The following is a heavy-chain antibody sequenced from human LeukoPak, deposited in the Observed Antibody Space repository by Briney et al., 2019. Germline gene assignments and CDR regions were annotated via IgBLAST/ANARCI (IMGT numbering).Heavy chain of an antibody. CDR1: GGSISSSSYY. Sequence: SETLSLTCTVSGGSISSSSYYWGWLRQPPGKGLEWIGSIYYSGSTYYNPSLKSRVTISVDTSKNQFSLKLSSVTAADTAVYYCARRYQLLWGGEGWFDPWGQGTLVTVSA. CDR2: IYYSGST. J-gene: IGHJ5*02. CDR3: ARRYQLLWGGEGWFDP. D-gene: IGHD2-2*01. V-gene: IGHV4-39*01.